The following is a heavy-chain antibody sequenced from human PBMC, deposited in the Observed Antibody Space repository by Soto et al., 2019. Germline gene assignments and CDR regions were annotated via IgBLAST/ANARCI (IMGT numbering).Heavy chain of an antibody. D-gene: IGHD2-2*01. CDR2: IYPGDSDT. CDR3: ARDCCSGTTCYEFDY. Sequence: PGESLKISCKGSGYRFTNCWIGWVRQMPGKGLEWMGIIYPGDSDTRYSPSFQGQVTISADKSINTAYLQWSSLKASDTAMYYCARDCCSGTTCYEFDYWGQGTQVTVSS. V-gene: IGHV5-51*01. J-gene: IGHJ4*02. CDR1: GYRFTNCW.